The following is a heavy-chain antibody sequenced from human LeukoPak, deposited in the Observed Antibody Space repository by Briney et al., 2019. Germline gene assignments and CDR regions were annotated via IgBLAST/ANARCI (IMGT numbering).Heavy chain of an antibody. D-gene: IGHD6-19*01. CDR2: IYYSGST. J-gene: IGHJ5*02. Sequence: SETLSLTCTVSGGSISSYYWSWIRQPPGKGLEWIGYIYYSGSTNYNPSLKSRVTISVDTSKNQFSLKLSSVTAADTAMYYCARDPSSGWYLKGWFDPWGQGTLVTVSS. CDR3: ARDPSSGWYLKGWFDP. CDR1: GGSISSYY. V-gene: IGHV4-59*01.